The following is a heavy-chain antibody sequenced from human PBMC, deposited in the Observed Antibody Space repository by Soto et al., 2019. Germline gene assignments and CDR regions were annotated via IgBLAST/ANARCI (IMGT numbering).Heavy chain of an antibody. V-gene: IGHV1-46*01. D-gene: IGHD4-17*01. J-gene: IGHJ6*02. CDR2: INPSGGGT. CDR1: GYTFSNYY. Sequence: QVHLVQSGAEVKKPGASVTFPCKASGYTFSNYYMHWVRQAPGQGLEWVGIINPSGGGTTYAQNFQGRVTMTRDPSTSTVYMELNSLRSEDTAVYYCARGPKLTAFGDRGYYGMDVGGHGTAVTVSS. CDR3: ARGPKLTAFGDRGYYGMDV.